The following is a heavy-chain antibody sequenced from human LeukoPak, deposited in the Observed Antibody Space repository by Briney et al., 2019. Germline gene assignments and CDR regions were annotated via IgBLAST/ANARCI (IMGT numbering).Heavy chain of an antibody. CDR3: ARRSSGSYFHGS. CDR2: IYYSGST. J-gene: IGHJ4*02. D-gene: IGHD1-26*01. V-gene: IGHV4-59*11. Sequence: SETLSLTCTVSGGSISSHYWSWIRQPPGEGLEWIGYIYYSGSTNYNPSLKSRVTISVDTSKNQFSLKLSSVTAADTAVYYCARRSSGSYFHGSWGQGTLVTVSS. CDR1: GGSISSHY.